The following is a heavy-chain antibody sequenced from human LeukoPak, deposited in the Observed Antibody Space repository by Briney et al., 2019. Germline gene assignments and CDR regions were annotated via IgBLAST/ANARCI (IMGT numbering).Heavy chain of an antibody. D-gene: IGHD3-22*01. CDR1: GGSISSYY. V-gene: IGHV4-59*12. Sequence: SETLSLTCTVSGGSISSYYWSWIRQPPGKGLEWIGSIYYSGSTYYNPSLKSRVTISVDTSKNHFSLKLRSVTAADTAVYYCAKDHYDSSGYPFDYWGQGTLVTVSS. CDR2: IYYSGST. J-gene: IGHJ4*02. CDR3: AKDHYDSSGYPFDY.